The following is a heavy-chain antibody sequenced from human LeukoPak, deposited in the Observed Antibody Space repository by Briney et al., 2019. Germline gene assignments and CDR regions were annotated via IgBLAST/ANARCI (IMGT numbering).Heavy chain of an antibody. D-gene: IGHD6-19*01. Sequence: GGSLRLSCAPSGFTFSSYAMRWVRPPAGKGREWVSAISVRCGSTYYEDSVKGRFTISRYNSKNTLYLQMNSLRAEDTAVYYCAKWSALYSRGWGWLNFDYWGQGTLVTVSS. J-gene: IGHJ4*02. CDR3: AKWSALYSRGWGWLNFDY. CDR1: GFTFSSYA. V-gene: IGHV3-23*01. CDR2: ISVRCGST.